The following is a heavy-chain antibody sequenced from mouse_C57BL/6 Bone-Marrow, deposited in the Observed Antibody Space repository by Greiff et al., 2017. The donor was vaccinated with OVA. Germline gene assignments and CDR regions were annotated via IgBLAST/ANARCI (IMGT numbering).Heavy chain of an antibody. J-gene: IGHJ1*03. V-gene: IGHV5-9-1*02. D-gene: IGHD2-4*01. CDR1: GFTFSSYA. CDR3: TTTMITSWYFDV. CDR2: ISSGGDYI. Sequence: EVQLVESGEGLVKPGGSLKLSCAASGFTFSSYAMSWVRQTPEKRLEWVAYISSGGDYIYYADTVKGRFTISRDNARNTLYLQMSSLQSEDTAMYYCTTTMITSWYFDVWGTGTTVTVSS.